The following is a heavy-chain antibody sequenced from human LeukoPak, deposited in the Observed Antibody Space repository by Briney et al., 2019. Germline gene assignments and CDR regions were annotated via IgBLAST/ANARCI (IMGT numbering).Heavy chain of an antibody. D-gene: IGHD3-3*01. CDR3: AKDTSPTPYYDFWSGYYRTYYYYYMDV. J-gene: IGHJ6*03. Sequence: PGGSLRLSCAASGFTFDDYAMHWVRQAPGKGLEWVSGITWNSGSIGYADSVKGRFTISRDNAKNSLYLQMNSLTAEDKALYYCAKDTSPTPYYDFWSGYYRTYYYYYMDVWGKGTTVTVSS. CDR1: GFTFDDYA. CDR2: ITWNSGSI. V-gene: IGHV3-9*01.